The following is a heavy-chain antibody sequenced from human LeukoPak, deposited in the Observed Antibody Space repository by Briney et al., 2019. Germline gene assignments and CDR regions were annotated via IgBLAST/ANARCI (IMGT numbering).Heavy chain of an antibody. CDR3: ARHGTAAGPFQL. D-gene: IGHD2-21*02. Sequence: SETLSLTCTVSGGAIDNYYWSWIRQPPGKGLEWIAYVYYSGTINYNPSLESRVTISVDTSKNQFSLRLTSVAAADTAVYYCARHGTAAGPFQLWGQGTLVTVSS. CDR1: GGAIDNYY. CDR2: VYYSGTI. V-gene: IGHV4-59*08. J-gene: IGHJ1*01.